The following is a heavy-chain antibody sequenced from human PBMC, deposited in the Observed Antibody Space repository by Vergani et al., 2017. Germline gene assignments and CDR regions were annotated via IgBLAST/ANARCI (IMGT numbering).Heavy chain of an antibody. CDR1: GFSFGDYA. V-gene: IGHV3-49*04. CDR2: IRNKAYGGTT. D-gene: IGHD5-18*01. J-gene: IGHJ4*02. CDR3: SRGRGYSFGYSDY. Sequence: EVPLVEPGGGLVPPGRSLRLPCAASGFSFGDYAMTWVRQAPGKGLEWVDFIRNKAYGGTTEYAASVKGRFTISRDDYKRLAYLQLSGLKTEDTAVYFCSRGRGYSFGYSDYWGQGTLVTVSS.